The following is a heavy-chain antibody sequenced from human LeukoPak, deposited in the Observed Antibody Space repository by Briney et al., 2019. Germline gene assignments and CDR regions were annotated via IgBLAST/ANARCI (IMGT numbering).Heavy chain of an antibody. D-gene: IGHD2-2*01. Sequence: PSETLSLTCTVSGASISSYYWSWIRQPPGKGLEWIGYIYTSETTNFNPALRSRVTISIDTSKNQVSLRLSSVTAADTALYYCARHRSPSSLSFFDIWGQGMLVIDSS. V-gene: IGHV4-4*09. J-gene: IGHJ4*02. CDR1: GASISSYY. CDR3: ARHRSPSSLSFFDI. CDR2: IYTSETT.